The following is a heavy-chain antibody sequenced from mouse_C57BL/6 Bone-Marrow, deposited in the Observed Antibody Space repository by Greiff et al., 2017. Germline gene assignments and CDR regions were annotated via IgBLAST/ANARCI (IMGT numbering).Heavy chain of an antibody. CDR1: GYTFTNYW. V-gene: IGHV1-63*01. D-gene: IGHD4-1*01. CDR3: ARSRWDAMDY. CDR2: IYPGGGYT. J-gene: IGHJ4*01. Sequence: QVQLQQSGAELVRPGTSVKMSCKASGYTFTNYWIGWAKQRPGHGLEWIGDIYPGGGYTNYNEKFKGKATLTADKSSSTAYMQFSSLTSEDSAIYYCARSRWDAMDYGGQGTSVTVSS.